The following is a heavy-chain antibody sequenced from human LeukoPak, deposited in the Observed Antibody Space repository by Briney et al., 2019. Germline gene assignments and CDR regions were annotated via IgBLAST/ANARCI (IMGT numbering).Heavy chain of an antibody. V-gene: IGHV3-20*04. CDR1: GFTFDDYG. D-gene: IGHD6-6*01. CDR2: INWNGDNT. Sequence: RPGGSLRLSCAASGFTFDDYGMSWVRQGPGKGLEWVSGINWNGDNTGYGDSVKGRFTISRDNAKNSLYLQMNSLRAEDTALYYCAKDRSSSSDAFDIWGQGTMVTVSS. CDR3: AKDRSSSSDAFDI. J-gene: IGHJ3*02.